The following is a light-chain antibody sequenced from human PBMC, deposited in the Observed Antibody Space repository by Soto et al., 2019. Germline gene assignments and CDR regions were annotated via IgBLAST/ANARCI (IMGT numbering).Light chain of an antibody. CDR1: SSDVGSYNR. CDR3: SSYTTNSTVV. J-gene: IGLJ2*01. Sequence: QSALTQPPSVSGSPGQSVTISCTGTSSDVGSYNRVSWYQQPPGTAPKLMIYEVSNRPSGVPDRFSGSKSGNTASLTISGLRAEDEGDYYCSSYTTNSTVVFGGGTKLTVL. V-gene: IGLV2-18*02. CDR2: EVS.